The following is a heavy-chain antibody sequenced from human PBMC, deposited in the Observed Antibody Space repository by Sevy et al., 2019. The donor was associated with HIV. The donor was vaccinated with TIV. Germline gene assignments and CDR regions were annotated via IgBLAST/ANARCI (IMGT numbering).Heavy chain of an antibody. V-gene: IGHV4-34*01. D-gene: IGHD1-26*01. CDR1: GGSFNTYY. Sequence: SETLSLTCAVYGGSFNTYYWSWIRQFPGKGLEGIGEINHSGSTNYNPSLQSRVIISVDTSKNQFSLKLSSVTAADGAVYFCARGARGWEKLSYYYYYMDVWGKGTTVTVSS. CDR2: INHSGST. CDR3: ARGARGWEKLSYYYYYMDV. J-gene: IGHJ6*03.